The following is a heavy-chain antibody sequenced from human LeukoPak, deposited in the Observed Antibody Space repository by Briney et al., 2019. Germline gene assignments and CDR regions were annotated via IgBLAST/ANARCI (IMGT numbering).Heavy chain of an antibody. D-gene: IGHD4-11*01. V-gene: IGHV3-7*01. CDR3: AREDHSKYEY. CDR2: TKQDGSDK. CDR1: GFTFSSYW. Sequence: GGSLRLSCAASGFTFSSYWMSWVRQAPGKGLEWVANTKQDGSDKYYVDSVKGRFTISKDNAKNSLYLQMNNLRSEDTGVYYCAREDHSKYEYWGQGTLVTVSS. J-gene: IGHJ4*02.